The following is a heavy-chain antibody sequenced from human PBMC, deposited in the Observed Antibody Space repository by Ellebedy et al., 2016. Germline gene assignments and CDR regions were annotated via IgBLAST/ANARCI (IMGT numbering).Heavy chain of an antibody. CDR2: ISSSSSYI. V-gene: IGHV3-21*01. Sequence: GESLKISXAASGFTFSSYSMNWVRQAPGKGLEWVSSISSSSSYIYYADSVKGRFTISRDNAKNSLYLQMNSLRAEDTAVYYCARLGPPHYGDYMIDYWGQGTLVTVSS. CDR3: ARLGPPHYGDYMIDY. CDR1: GFTFSSYS. D-gene: IGHD4-17*01. J-gene: IGHJ4*02.